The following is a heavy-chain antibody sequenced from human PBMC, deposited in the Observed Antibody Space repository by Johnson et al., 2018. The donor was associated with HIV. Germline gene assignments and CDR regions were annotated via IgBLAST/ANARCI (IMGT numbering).Heavy chain of an antibody. CDR2: IYTDGRT. CDR3: ARVGGLYCSSTSCYKGDAFDI. V-gene: IGHV3-66*01. D-gene: IGHD2-2*02. J-gene: IGHJ3*02. Sequence: VQLVESGGGLVQPGRSLRLSCAASGFTFSDYYMSWIRQAPGKGLEWVSLIYTDGRTYYADSVKGRFTISRDNSKNTLYLQMNSLRAEDTAVYYCARVGGLYCSSTSCYKGDAFDIWGQGTMVTVAS. CDR1: GFTFSDYY.